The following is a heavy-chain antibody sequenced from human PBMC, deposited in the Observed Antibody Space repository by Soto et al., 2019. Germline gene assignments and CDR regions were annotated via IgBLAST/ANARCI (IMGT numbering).Heavy chain of an antibody. V-gene: IGHV6-1*01. CDR1: GDSVSSNSAA. J-gene: IGHJ6*02. CDR2: TYYRSKWYN. Sequence: LSQTLSLTCAISGDSVSSNSAAWNWIRQSPSRGLEWLGRTYYRSKWYNDYAVSVKSRITINPDTSKNQFSLQLNSVTPEDTAVYYCARVHWNVRYYYYYGMDVWGQGTTVTVSS. CDR3: ARVHWNVRYYYYYGMDV. D-gene: IGHD1-1*01.